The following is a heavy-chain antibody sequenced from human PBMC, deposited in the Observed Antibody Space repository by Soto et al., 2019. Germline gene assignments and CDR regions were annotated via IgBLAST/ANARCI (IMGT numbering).Heavy chain of an antibody. Sequence: SVKVSCKASGGTFSSYTISWVRQAPGQGLEWMGRIIPILGIANYAQKFQGRVTITADKSTSTAYMELSSLRSEDTAVYYCAFNPYYDFWSGYIFDYWGQGTLVTVSS. CDR3: AFNPYYDFWSGYIFDY. CDR2: IIPILGIA. D-gene: IGHD3-3*01. J-gene: IGHJ4*02. V-gene: IGHV1-69*02. CDR1: GGTFSSYT.